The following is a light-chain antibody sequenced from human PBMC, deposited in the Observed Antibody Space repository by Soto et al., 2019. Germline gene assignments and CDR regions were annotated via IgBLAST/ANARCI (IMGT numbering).Light chain of an antibody. V-gene: IGLV1-44*01. J-gene: IGLJ3*02. CDR2: SNN. CDR1: SSNIGSNT. CDR3: AAWDDSLNGRV. Sequence: QSVLTQPPSASGTPGQRVTISCSGSSSNIGSNTGDWYQQLPGTAPNLLIYSNNQRPSGVPDRFSGSKSGPSASLAISGLQSEDEADYYCAAWDDSLNGRVFGGGTKLTVL.